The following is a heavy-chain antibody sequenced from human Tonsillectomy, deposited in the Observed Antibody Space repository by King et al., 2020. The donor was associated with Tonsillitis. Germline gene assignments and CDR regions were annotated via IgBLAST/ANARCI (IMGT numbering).Heavy chain of an antibody. CDR3: ARDRDFQFDSAWYDASDR. CDR2: ITSDGRQK. D-gene: IGHD6-19*01. CDR1: GFTLRTYW. Sequence: VQLVESGGGLVQPGESLRLSCAASGFTLRTYWMTWIRQTPGKGLEWVANITSDGRQKSYLDSVKGRFTTSRDNAKNSVYLQIDSLRAEDTAIYYCARDRDFQFDSAWYDASDRGGRGTMATVSA. J-gene: IGHJ3*02. V-gene: IGHV3-7*01.